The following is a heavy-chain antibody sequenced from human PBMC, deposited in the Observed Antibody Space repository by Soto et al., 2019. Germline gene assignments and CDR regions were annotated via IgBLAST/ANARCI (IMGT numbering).Heavy chain of an antibody. CDR3: ATTQLSSKTLYGMDV. D-gene: IGHD2-2*01. Sequence: PGGSLRLSCAASGFTFDDYTIHWVRQAPGEGLEWVSLISWDGGSTYYADSVKGRFTISRDNSKNSLYLQMNSLRTEDTALYYCATTQLSSKTLYGMDVWGQGTTVTVS. CDR1: GFTFDDYT. V-gene: IGHV3-43*01. J-gene: IGHJ6*02. CDR2: ISWDGGST.